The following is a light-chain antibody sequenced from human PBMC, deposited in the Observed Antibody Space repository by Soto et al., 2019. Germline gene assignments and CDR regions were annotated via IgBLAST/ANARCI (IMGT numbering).Light chain of an antibody. J-gene: IGKJ1*01. V-gene: IGKV1-5*03. CDR2: EAS. CDR1: QKNKW. CDR3: QHYDTYSPMWT. Sequence: DIQLAQSPSPLSASVGDRNTNTCRATQKNKWLAWYQQKPGKTPKLLIFEASRLESGVPSRFSGSGSGTEFTLTISSLHPDDFGTYYCQHYDTYSPMWTFGQGTKVDIK.